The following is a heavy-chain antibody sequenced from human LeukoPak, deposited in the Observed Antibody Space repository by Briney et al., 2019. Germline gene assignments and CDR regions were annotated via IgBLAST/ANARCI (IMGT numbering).Heavy chain of an antibody. Sequence: ASVKVSCKASGYTFTNYYIHWVRQAPGQGLEWMGIINPSGSSTSYAQKFQGRVAMTRDTSTSTVYMELSSLRSEDTAVYYCAGGTTNTKGAFDMWGQGTMVTVSS. V-gene: IGHV1-46*01. J-gene: IGHJ3*02. D-gene: IGHD2-8*01. CDR3: AGGTTNTKGAFDM. CDR1: GYTFTNYY. CDR2: INPSGSST.